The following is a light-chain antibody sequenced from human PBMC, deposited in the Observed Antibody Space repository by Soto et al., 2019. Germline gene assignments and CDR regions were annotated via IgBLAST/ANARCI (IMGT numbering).Light chain of an antibody. V-gene: IGLV2-14*03. Sequence: QSALTQPASVSGSPGQSITISCTGSNSDVGDYDYVAWYQQHPDKAPKLMIFDVSSRPSGVSNRFSGSKSGSTASLTISGLQAEDEADYFCSSYSSSGTLYVFGTGTKLTVL. CDR2: DVS. CDR3: SSYSSSGTLYV. CDR1: NSDVGDYDY. J-gene: IGLJ1*01.